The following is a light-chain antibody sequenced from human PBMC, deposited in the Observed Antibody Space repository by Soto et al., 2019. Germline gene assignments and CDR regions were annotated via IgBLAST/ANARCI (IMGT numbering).Light chain of an antibody. V-gene: IGLV2-8*01. J-gene: IGLJ3*02. CDR2: EGS. CDR3: SSYAGSNNWV. Sequence: QSALTQPPSASGSPGQSVTISCTGTSSDIGGYTYVSWYQQYPGKAPKLMIYEGSKRPSGVPDRFSGSKSGNTASLTVSGLQAEDEADYYCSSYAGSNNWVFGGGTKLTVL. CDR1: SSDIGGYTY.